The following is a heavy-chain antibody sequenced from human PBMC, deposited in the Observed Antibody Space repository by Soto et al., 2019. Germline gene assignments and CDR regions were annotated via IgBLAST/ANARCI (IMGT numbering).Heavy chain of an antibody. D-gene: IGHD2-21*02. Sequence: QVQLVESGGGVVQPGRSLRLSCAASGFTFSSYGMHWVRQAPGKGLAWVAVISYDGSNKYYADSVKGRFTISRDNSKNTLYLQMNSLRAEDTAVYYCAKDGVVVTAGGADYWGQGTLVTVSS. CDR2: ISYDGSNK. J-gene: IGHJ4*02. V-gene: IGHV3-30*18. CDR1: GFTFSSYG. CDR3: AKDGVVVTAGGADY.